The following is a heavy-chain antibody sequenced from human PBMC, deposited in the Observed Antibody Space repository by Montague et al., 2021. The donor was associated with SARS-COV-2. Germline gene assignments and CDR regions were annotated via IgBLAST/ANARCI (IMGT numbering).Heavy chain of an antibody. Sequence: SETLSLTCSVSGGSISITDRYWGWIRQPPGKGLEFIGTIYYTGTIYYXPSLKSRVTISRDTSKNQFSLKVTSVTVADTAVYYCARHGYTKVWSGMDVWGQGITVTVSS. CDR2: IYYTGTI. J-gene: IGHJ6*02. V-gene: IGHV4-39*07. D-gene: IGHD6-13*01. CDR1: GGSISITDRY. CDR3: ARHGYTKVWSGMDV.